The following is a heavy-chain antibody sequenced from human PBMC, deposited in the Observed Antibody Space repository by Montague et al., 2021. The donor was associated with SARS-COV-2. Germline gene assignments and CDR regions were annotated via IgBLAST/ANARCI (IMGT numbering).Heavy chain of an antibody. CDR1: GGSFSGYY. CDR2: INHSGST. V-gene: IGHV4-34*01. CDR3: ASSYDSTGHVGY. J-gene: IGHJ4*02. D-gene: IGHD3-22*01. Sequence: SETLSLTCAVYGGSFSGYYWSWIRQPPGKGLEWIGEINHSGSTNYNPSLKSRVTISVDTSKNQFSLKLSSVTAADTAVYYCASSYDSTGHVGYWGQGTLVTVSS.